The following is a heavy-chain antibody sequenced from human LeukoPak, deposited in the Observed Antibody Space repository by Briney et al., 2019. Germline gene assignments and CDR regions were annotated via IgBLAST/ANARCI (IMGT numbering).Heavy chain of an antibody. CDR3: ARETDYSNTGDY. CDR2: IYSGSTT. CDR1: GFTVSSNY. J-gene: IGHJ4*02. D-gene: IGHD4-11*01. V-gene: IGHV3-66*02. Sequence: GGSLRLSCAASGFTVSSNYMGWVRQASGKGLEWVSIIYSGSTTYYADSVRGRFTISRDNSKNTLYLQMNSLRAEDTAVYYCARETDYSNTGDYWGQGTLVTVSS.